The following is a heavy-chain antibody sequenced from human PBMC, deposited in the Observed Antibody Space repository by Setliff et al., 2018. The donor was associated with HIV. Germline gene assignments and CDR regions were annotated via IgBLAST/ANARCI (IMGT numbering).Heavy chain of an antibody. CDR2: IYQSGST. V-gene: IGHV4-39*01. Sequence: GSGPTLVNPTETLTLTCTVSGFSLSNATMGVSWIRQPPGKRLEWLGSIYQSGSTSYNPSLSSRLTISVDTSKNQVSLRLSSVTAADTGVYYCARHRDPPGSRWIYYYYYMDLWGEGTTVTVSS. CDR3: ARHRDPPGSRWIYYYYYMDL. CDR1: GFSLSNATMG. D-gene: IGHD6-13*01. J-gene: IGHJ6*03.